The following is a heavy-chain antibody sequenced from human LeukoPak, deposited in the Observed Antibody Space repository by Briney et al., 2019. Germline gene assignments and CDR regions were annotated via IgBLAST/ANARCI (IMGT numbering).Heavy chain of an antibody. D-gene: IGHD2/OR15-2a*01. CDR1: GYTFTSYG. CDR2: ISAYNGNT. V-gene: IGHV1-18*04. CDR3: ARAAEFSLGRYFQH. J-gene: IGHJ1*01. Sequence: ASVKVFCKASGYTFTSYGISWVRQAPGQGLEWMGWISAYNGNTNYAQKLQGRVTMTTDTSTGTAYMELRSLRSDDTAVYYCARAAEFSLGRYFQHWGQGTLVTVSS.